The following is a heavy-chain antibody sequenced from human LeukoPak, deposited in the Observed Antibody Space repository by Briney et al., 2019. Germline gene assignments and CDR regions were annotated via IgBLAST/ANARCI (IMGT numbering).Heavy chain of an antibody. J-gene: IGHJ4*02. D-gene: IGHD3-10*01. Sequence: GGSLRLSCAVSGITFSRFGMHWVRQAPGKGLEWVAVIWYDGSKKYYADSVKGRFTISRDNSKNTLYLQMDSLRAEDTAVYYCARERVYYGSGSYYQFDYWGQGTLVTVSS. CDR2: IWYDGSKK. CDR3: ARERVYYGSGSYYQFDY. V-gene: IGHV3-33*01. CDR1: GITFSRFG.